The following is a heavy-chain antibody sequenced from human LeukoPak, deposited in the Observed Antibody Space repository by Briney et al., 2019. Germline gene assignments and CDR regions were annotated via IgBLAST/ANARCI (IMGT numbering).Heavy chain of an antibody. CDR1: GDFISSGDYY. J-gene: IGHJ3*02. CDR3: ARLGYGGNSPDVAFDI. V-gene: IGHV4-61*08. D-gene: IGHD4-23*01. CDR2: IYYSGST. Sequence: PSQTLSLTCTVSGDFISSGDYYWSWIRQPPGKGLEWIGYIYYSGSTNYNPSLKSRVTISVDTSKNQFSLKLSSVTAADTAVYYCARLGYGGNSPDVAFDIWGQGTMVTVSS.